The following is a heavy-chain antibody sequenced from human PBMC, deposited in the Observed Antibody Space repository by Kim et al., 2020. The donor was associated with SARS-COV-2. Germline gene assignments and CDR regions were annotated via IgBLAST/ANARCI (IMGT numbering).Heavy chain of an antibody. Sequence: SVKVSCKASGGTFSSYAISWVRQAPGQGLEWMGGIIPIFGTANYAQKFQGRVTITADESTSTAYMELSSLRSEDTAVYYCARDTYSSGWFSGSYPSYYYGMDVWGQGTTVTVSS. J-gene: IGHJ6*02. CDR3: ARDTYSSGWFSGSYPSYYYGMDV. D-gene: IGHD6-19*01. V-gene: IGHV1-69*13. CDR1: GGTFSSYA. CDR2: IIPIFGTA.